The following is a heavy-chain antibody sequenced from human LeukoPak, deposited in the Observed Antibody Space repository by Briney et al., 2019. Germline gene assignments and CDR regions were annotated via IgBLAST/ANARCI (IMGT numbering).Heavy chain of an antibody. D-gene: IGHD2-2*02. Sequence: GGSLRLSCAASGFTFSSYSMNWVRQAPGKGLEWVSSISSSSSYIYYADSVKGRFTISRDNAKNSLYLQMYSLRAEDTAVYYCARDAVLVPAAIGFDYWGQGTLVTVSS. CDR2: ISSSSSYI. CDR1: GFTFSSYS. V-gene: IGHV3-21*01. J-gene: IGHJ4*02. CDR3: ARDAVLVPAAIGFDY.